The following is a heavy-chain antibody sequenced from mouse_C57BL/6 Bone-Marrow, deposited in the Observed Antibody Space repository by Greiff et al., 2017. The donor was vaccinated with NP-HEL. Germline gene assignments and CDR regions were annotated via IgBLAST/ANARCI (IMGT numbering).Heavy chain of an antibody. CDR3: ARNYYDYDEDY. J-gene: IGHJ2*01. CDR2: INPYNGGT. D-gene: IGHD2-4*01. V-gene: IGHV1-19*01. CDR1: GYTFTDYY. Sequence: EVQLQQSGPVLVKPGASVKMSCKASGYTFTDYYMNWVKQSQGKSLEWIGVINPYNGGTSYNQKFKGKATLTVDKSYSTAYMKLNSLTYEDCAVFYGARNYYDYDEDYWGQDTTLTVSS.